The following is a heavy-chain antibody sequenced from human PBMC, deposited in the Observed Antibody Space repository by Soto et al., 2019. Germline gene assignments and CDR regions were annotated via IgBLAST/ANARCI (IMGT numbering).Heavy chain of an antibody. Sequence: QVQLQESGPGLVKPSQTLSLTCTVSGGSISSGGYYWSWIRQHPGKGLEWIGYIYYSGSTYYNPSLKSRVTISVDTSKNQFSLKLSSVTAADTAVYYCARGVTMVRGVILDYFDYWGQGTLVTVSS. CDR2: IYYSGST. D-gene: IGHD3-10*01. CDR1: GGSISSGGYY. CDR3: ARGVTMVRGVILDYFDY. J-gene: IGHJ4*02. V-gene: IGHV4-31*03.